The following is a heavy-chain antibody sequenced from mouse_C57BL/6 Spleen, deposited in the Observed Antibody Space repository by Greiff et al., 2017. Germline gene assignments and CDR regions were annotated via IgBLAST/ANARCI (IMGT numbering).Heavy chain of an antibody. J-gene: IGHJ1*03. CDR2: LWRVGST. V-gene: IGHV2-5*01. CDR1: GFSLTSYG. CDR3: AKKGDYGSTDWYFDV. Sequence: VKLVEPGPGLVQPSQSLSITCTASGFSLTSYGVHWVRQSPGKGLEWLGVLWRVGSTDYYAAFMSRLSSTKDNSRSQVFFKMNSLQADVTAIYYCAKKGDYGSTDWYFDVWGTGTTVTVSS. D-gene: IGHD1-1*01.